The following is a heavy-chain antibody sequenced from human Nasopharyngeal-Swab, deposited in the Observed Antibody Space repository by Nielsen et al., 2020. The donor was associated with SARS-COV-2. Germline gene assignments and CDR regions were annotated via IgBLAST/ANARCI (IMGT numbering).Heavy chain of an antibody. Sequence: ASVKVSCKVSGYTLTELSMHWVRQAPGKGLEWMGGFDPEDGETIYAQKFQGRVTMTEDTSTDTAYMELSSLRSKDTAVYYCATGIWSGYYYGMDVWGQGTTVTVSS. CDR3: ATGIWSGYYYGMDV. CDR1: GYTLTELS. CDR2: FDPEDGET. J-gene: IGHJ6*02. D-gene: IGHD3-3*01. V-gene: IGHV1-24*01.